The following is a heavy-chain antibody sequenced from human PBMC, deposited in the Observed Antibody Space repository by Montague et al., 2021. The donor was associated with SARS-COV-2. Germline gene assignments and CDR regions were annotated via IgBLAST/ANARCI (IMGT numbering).Heavy chain of an antibody. J-gene: IGHJ6*02. CDR2: INHSGST. V-gene: IGHV4-34*01. CDR3: ARGRTVTTFYYYYYYGVDV. Sequence: SETLSLTCAVYGGSFSGYYWSWIRQPPGKGLEWIGEINHSGSTNYNPSLKSRVTISVGTSKNQFSLKLSSVTAADTAVYYCARGRTVTTFYYYYYYGVDVWGQGTTVTVSS. D-gene: IGHD4-17*01. CDR1: GGSFSGYY.